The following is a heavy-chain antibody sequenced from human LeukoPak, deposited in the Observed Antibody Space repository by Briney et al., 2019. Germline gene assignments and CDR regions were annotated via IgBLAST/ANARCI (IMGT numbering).Heavy chain of an antibody. CDR1: GGSISSYY. Sequence: SETLSLTCTVSGGSISSYYWSWTRQPPGKGLEWIGYIYYSGSTNYNPSLKSRVTISVDTSKNQFSLKLSSVTAADTAVYYCAREAVGATPAGYYYGMDVWGQGTTVTVSS. J-gene: IGHJ6*02. CDR2: IYYSGST. D-gene: IGHD1-26*01. V-gene: IGHV4-59*01. CDR3: AREAVGATPAGYYYGMDV.